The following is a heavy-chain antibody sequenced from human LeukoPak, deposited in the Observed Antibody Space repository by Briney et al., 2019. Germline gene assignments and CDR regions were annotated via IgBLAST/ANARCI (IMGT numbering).Heavy chain of an antibody. CDR3: VRGLSNWEGFDP. V-gene: IGHV4-34*01. J-gene: IGHJ5*02. Sequence: SETLSLTCAVFDGSFSGYYWTWIRQPPGQGLEWIGEINPSGGTTYKPSLKSRVAMSADTSKNQFSLRLSSVTAADTAVYYCVRGLSNWEGFDPWGQGTLVTVSS. CDR2: INPSGGT. CDR1: DGSFSGYY. D-gene: IGHD1-1*01.